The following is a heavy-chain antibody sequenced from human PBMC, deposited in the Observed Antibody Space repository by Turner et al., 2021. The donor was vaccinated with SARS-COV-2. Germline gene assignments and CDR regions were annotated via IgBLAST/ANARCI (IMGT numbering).Heavy chain of an antibody. V-gene: IGHV3-33*01. D-gene: IGHD2-8*01. CDR2: IWYDGSNK. J-gene: IGHJ6*03. CDR3: ARDPNAGYYYMDV. Sequence: QVQLVASGGGVVQPGRSLRLSCAASGFTFSSYGMHWVRQAPGKGLEWVAVIWYDGSNKYYADSVKGRFTISRDNSKNTLYLQMNSLRAEDTAVYYCARDPNAGYYYMDVWGKGTTVTVSS. CDR1: GFTFSSYG.